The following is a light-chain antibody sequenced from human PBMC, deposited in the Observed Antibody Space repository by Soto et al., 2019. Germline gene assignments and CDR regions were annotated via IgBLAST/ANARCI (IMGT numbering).Light chain of an antibody. CDR2: DAS. Sequence: EIVLTQSPATLSWSPGERATLSCRASQSVSSYLAWYQQKPGQAPRPLIYDASNRATGIPASFSGSGSATDFTLTISSLKSEDFGVYYCQQYNDWFSITFGQGTRLEIK. CDR3: QQYNDWFSIT. V-gene: IGKV3-11*01. CDR1: QSVSSY. J-gene: IGKJ5*01.